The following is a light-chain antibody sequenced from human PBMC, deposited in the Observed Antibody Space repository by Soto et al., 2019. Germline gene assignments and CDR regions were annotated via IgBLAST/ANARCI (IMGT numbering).Light chain of an antibody. J-gene: IGKJ5*01. CDR2: GAS. CDR3: QQYNNWPPIT. Sequence: EVVMTQSPATRSVSLGERATLSCRASQSVNSKLAWYQQKPGQAPRLLIYGASTRATGIPARFSGSGSGTEFTLTISSLQSGDFAVYYCQQYNNWPPITFGQGTRLEI. V-gene: IGKV3-15*01. CDR1: QSVNSK.